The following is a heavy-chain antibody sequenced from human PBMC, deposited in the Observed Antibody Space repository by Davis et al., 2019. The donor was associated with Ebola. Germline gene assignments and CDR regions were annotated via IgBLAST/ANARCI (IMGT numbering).Heavy chain of an antibody. CDR2: ISGNSHNI. D-gene: IGHD2-15*01. CDR1: GFTVSSYA. CDR3: ARGAGYCSGGGCYGRDYFDY. Sequence: GESLKISCAASGFTVSSYAMGWVRQAPGKGLEWVSTISGNSHNIHYADSVEGRFTISRDNSQNTLYLQMNSLRVDDTAVYYCARGAGYCSGGGCYGRDYFDYWGQGTLVTVSS. V-gene: IGHV3-23*01. J-gene: IGHJ4*02.